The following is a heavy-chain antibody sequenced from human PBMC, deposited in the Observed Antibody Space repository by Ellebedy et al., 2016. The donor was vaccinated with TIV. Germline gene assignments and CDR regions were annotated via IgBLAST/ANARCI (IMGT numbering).Heavy chain of an antibody. J-gene: IGHJ6*02. V-gene: IGHV3-48*02. CDR2: ISSSSSTI. D-gene: IGHD2-15*01. CDR3: ARCCSSGSCYYFYGMDV. CDR1: GFTFSSYS. Sequence: GESLKISCAASGFTFSSYSINWVRQAPGKGLEWVSSISSSSSTIYYADSVKGRFTISRDNAQNSLYLQMNSLRDEETAVYYCARCCSSGSCYYFYGMDVWGQGTTVTVSS.